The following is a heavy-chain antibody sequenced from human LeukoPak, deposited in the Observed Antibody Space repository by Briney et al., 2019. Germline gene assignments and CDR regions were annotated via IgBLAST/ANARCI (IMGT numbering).Heavy chain of an antibody. V-gene: IGHV4-34*01. CDR3: ASIDIAVAGTGFNWFDP. J-gene: IGHJ5*02. D-gene: IGHD6-19*01. Sequence: SETLSLTCAVYGGSFSGYYWSWIRQPPGKGLEWIGEINHSGSTNYNPSLKSRVTISVDTSKNQFSLKLSSVTAADTAVYYCASIDIAVAGTGFNWFDPWGQGTLVTVSS. CDR1: GGSFSGYY. CDR2: INHSGST.